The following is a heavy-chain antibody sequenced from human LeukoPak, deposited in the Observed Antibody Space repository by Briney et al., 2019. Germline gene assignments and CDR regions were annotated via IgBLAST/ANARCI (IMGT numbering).Heavy chain of an antibody. CDR2: IYYSGTT. Sequence: PSETLSLTCTVSGGSISSGGYYWSWIRQPPGKGLEWIGTIYYSGTTYYNPSLKSRVTISVDTSKNQFSLKLSSVTAADTAVYYCARDSEDYGDYGHLSWGQGTLVTVSS. CDR3: ARDSEDYGDYGHLS. D-gene: IGHD4-17*01. J-gene: IGHJ4*02. CDR1: GGSISSGGYY. V-gene: IGHV4-39*07.